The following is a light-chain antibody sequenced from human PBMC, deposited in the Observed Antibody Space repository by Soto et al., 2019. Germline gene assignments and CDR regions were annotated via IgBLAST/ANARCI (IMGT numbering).Light chain of an antibody. CDR2: WAS. CDR3: QQYYSTPRT. V-gene: IGKV4-1*01. CDR1: QSVLYNSNNKNY. J-gene: IGKJ1*01. Sequence: DIVLTQSPESLAVSLGERATINCKSSQSVLYNSNNKNYLAWYQQSPGQPPKLLLYWASTRESGVPDRFSGSGSGTDFTLTISSLQAEDVAVYYCQQYYSTPRTFGQGTKVEIK.